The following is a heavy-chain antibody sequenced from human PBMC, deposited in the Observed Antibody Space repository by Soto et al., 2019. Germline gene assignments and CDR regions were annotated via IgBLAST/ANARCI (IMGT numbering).Heavy chain of an antibody. Sequence: SETLTLTCAVYGGSFSGYYWSWIRQPPGKGLEWIGEINHSGSTNYNPSLKSRVTISVDTSKNQFSLKLSSVTAADTAVYYCARVPRHYDYVWGSYRKDYYFDYWGQGTLVTVSS. V-gene: IGHV4-34*01. D-gene: IGHD3-16*02. CDR1: GGSFSGYY. CDR2: INHSGST. J-gene: IGHJ4*02. CDR3: ARVPRHYDYVWGSYRKDYYFDY.